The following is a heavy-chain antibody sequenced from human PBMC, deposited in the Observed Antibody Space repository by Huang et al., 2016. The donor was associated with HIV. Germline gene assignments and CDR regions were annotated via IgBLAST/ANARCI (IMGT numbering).Heavy chain of an antibody. V-gene: IGHV3-30*02. CDR1: GFPFSAYG. CDR3: VKERGSSRARSSFDF. J-gene: IGHJ3*01. CDR2: IRYDGNND. Sequence: QVRLVESGGGVVQPGASLTLSCSASGFPFSAYGRVWVRQAPGKGLEWVSFIRYDGNNDYLIGSVKGRFTISRDNANNTLYLRMNSLRPEDTAVYYCVKERGSSRARSSFDFWGQGTSVIVSS. D-gene: IGHD6-13*01.